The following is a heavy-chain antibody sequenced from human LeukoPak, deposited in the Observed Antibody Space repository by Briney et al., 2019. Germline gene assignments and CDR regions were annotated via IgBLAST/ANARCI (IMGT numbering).Heavy chain of an antibody. J-gene: IGHJ4*02. CDR3: ARDLTGYARYFDY. CDR2: ISSSSTI. V-gene: IGHV3-48*01. D-gene: IGHD3-9*01. CDR1: GFTFSSYS. Sequence: GGSLRLSCAASGFTFSSYSMNWVRQAPGKGLGWVSYISSSSTIYYADSVKGRFTISRDNAKNSLYLQMNSLRAEDTAVYYCARDLTGYARYFDYWGQGTLVTVSS.